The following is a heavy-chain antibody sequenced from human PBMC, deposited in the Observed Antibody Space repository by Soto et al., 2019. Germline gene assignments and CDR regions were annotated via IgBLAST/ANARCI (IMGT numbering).Heavy chain of an antibody. J-gene: IGHJ4*02. D-gene: IGHD2-2*01. CDR3: AHSPVGSLAVVPAAISFDY. CDR1: GFSLSTSGVG. Sequence: SGPTLVNPTQTLTLTCTFSGFSLSTSGVGVGWIRQPPGKALEWLALIYWDDDKRYSPSLKSRLTITKDTSKNQVVLTMTNMDPVDTATYYCAHSPVGSLAVVPAAISFDYWGQGTLVTVSS. CDR2: IYWDDDK. V-gene: IGHV2-5*02.